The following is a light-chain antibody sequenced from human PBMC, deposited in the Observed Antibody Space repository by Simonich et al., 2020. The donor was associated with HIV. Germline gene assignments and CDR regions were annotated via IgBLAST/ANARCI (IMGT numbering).Light chain of an antibody. J-gene: IGKJ2*01. V-gene: IGKV3-20*01. Sequence: EIVLTQSPGTLSLSPGERATLSCRASQSVSSSYLAWYQRKPGPAPRLLIYGASSRATGIPDRFSGRGSGTDFTLTISRLEPEDFAVYYCQQYGSSLHTFGQGTKLEIK. CDR1: QSVSSSY. CDR3: QQYGSSLHT. CDR2: GAS.